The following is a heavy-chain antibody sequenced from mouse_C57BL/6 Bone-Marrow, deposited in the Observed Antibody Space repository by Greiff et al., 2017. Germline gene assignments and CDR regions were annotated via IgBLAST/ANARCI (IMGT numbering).Heavy chain of an antibody. CDR3: ARVGLPAWFAY. D-gene: IGHD2-2*01. Sequence: VQLKQSGPGLVKPSQSLSLTCSVTGYSITSGYYWNWIRQFPGNKLEWMGYISYDGSNNYNPSLKNRISITRDTSKNQFFLKLNSVTTEDTATYYCARVGLPAWFAYWGQGTLVTVSA. J-gene: IGHJ3*01. V-gene: IGHV3-6*01. CDR2: ISYDGSN. CDR1: GYSITSGYY.